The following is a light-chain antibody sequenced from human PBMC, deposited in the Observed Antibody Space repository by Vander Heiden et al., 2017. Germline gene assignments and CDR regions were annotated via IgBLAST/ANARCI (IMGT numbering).Light chain of an antibody. CDR3: RQDDNYPFT. CDR2: DAS. CDR1: QGIKND. J-gene: IGKJ4*01. V-gene: IGKV1-6*01. Sequence: AIQMTQSPSSLSASVGERVTITCRASQGIKNDLGWYQQKPGKAPKVLIYDASTLQSGVPSRFSGSGSGTDFTLTISSLQPEDFATYYCRQDDNYPFTFGGGTKVEIK.